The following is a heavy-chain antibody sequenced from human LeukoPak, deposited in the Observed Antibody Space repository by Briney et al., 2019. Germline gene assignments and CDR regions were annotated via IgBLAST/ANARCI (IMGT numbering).Heavy chain of an antibody. CDR2: IYNSGTT. CDR3: ARVPYTAVDPGRFDF. D-gene: IGHD4-23*01. J-gene: IGHJ4*02. V-gene: IGHV4-39*07. Sequence: SETLSLTCTVSGGSISSSSYSWGWIRQPPGRGLEWIGNIYNSGTTYYNPSLKSRVTISQDTSRNHFSLKLNSVTAADTAVYYCARVPYTAVDPGRFDFWGQGTLVTVSS. CDR1: GGSISSSSYS.